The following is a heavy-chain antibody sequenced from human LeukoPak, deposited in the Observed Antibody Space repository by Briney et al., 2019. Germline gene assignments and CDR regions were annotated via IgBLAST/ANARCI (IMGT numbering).Heavy chain of an antibody. V-gene: IGHV3-21*01. D-gene: IGHD3-22*01. CDR2: ISSTSTFI. CDR1: GFTLSRYS. J-gene: IGHJ6*03. CDR3: ARDYFDSSDYPQTYYYYYMDV. Sequence: GGSLRLSCAAPGFTLSRYSMNWVRQAPGKGVEWVASISSTSTFIYSADSVKGRFTISRDTAKNSLFLQMNSLRAEDTAIYYCARDYFDSSDYPQTYYYYYMDVWGKGTTVTVSS.